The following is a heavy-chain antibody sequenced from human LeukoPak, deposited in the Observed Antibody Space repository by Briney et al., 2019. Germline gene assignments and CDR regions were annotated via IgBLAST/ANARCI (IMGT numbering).Heavy chain of an antibody. V-gene: IGHV3-21*01. J-gene: IGHJ4*02. Sequence: GGSLRLSCEVSGFTFSTYSMNWVRQAPGKGLEWVSSISSSSSYIYYADSVKGRFTISRDSSKNTLYLQMNSLRAADTAVYYCARGSGYSYSFTGRERTKSRLDYWGQGTLVTVSS. CDR3: ARGSGYSYSFTGRERTKSRLDY. CDR1: GFTFSTYS. D-gene: IGHD5-18*01. CDR2: ISSSSSYI.